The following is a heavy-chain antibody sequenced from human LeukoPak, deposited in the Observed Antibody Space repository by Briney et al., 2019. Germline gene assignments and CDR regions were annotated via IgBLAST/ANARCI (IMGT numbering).Heavy chain of an antibody. CDR1: GYTFTSYD. Sequence: ASVKVSCKASGYTFTSYDITWVRQATGQGLEWLGWMNPNSGNTGYAQKFQGRVTMTRNTSISTAYMELSSLRSEDTAVYYCARVTIFGVVIVENWFDPWGREPWSPSPQ. CDR2: MNPNSGNT. CDR3: ARVTIFGVVIVENWFDP. D-gene: IGHD3-3*01. V-gene: IGHV1-8*01. J-gene: IGHJ5*02.